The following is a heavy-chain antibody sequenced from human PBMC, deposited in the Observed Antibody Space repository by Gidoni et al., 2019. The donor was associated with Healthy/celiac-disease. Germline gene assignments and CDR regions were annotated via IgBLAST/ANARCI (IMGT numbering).Heavy chain of an antibody. V-gene: IGHV4-34*01. Sequence: QVQLQQWGAGLLKPSETLSLTCAAYGGSFSGSSWSWIRQPPGKGLEWIGEINHSGSTNYNPSLKSRVTISVDTSKNQFSLKLSSVTAADTAVYYCARGHARYDFWSGHPVAFDIWGQGTMVTVFS. CDR1: GGSFSGSS. CDR2: INHSGST. CDR3: ARGHARYDFWSGHPVAFDI. J-gene: IGHJ3*02. D-gene: IGHD3-3*01.